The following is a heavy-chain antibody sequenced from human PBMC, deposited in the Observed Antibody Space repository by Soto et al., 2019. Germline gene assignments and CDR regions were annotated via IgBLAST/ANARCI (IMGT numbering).Heavy chain of an antibody. V-gene: IGHV1-69*01. J-gene: IGHJ6*02. CDR1: GGTFSSYA. D-gene: IGHD5-18*01. CDR2: IIPIFGTA. Sequence: QVQLVQSGAEVKKPGSSVKVSCKASGGTFSSYAISWVRQAPGQGHEWMGGIIPIFGTANYAQKFQGRVTITADESTSTAYMELSSLRSEDTAVYYCVRGRRGYSYGYYYGMDVWGQGTTVTVSS. CDR3: VRGRRGYSYGYYYGMDV.